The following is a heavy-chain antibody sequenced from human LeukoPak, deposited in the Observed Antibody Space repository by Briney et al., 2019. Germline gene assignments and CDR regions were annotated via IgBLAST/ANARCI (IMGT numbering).Heavy chain of an antibody. CDR3: AKEPTIFGVVIMRQFDY. CDR1: GFTFDDYA. J-gene: IGHJ4*02. CDR2: ISGSGGST. Sequence: PGRSLRLSCAASGFTFDDYAMHWVRQAPGKGLEWVSAISGSGGSTYYADSVKGRFTISRDNSKNTLYLQMNSLRAEDTAVYYCAKEPTIFGVVIMRQFDYWGQGTLVTVSS. V-gene: IGHV3-23*01. D-gene: IGHD3-3*01.